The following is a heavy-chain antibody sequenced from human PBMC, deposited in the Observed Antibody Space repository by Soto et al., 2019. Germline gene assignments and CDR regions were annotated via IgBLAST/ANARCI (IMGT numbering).Heavy chain of an antibody. CDR1: GFNVSAYT. D-gene: IGHD1-26*01. V-gene: IGHV3-30-3*01. J-gene: IGHJ4*02. CDR2: ISSDGNHK. CDR3: ARWEQPLFDY. Sequence: ESGGGVVQPGRSLRLSCAASGFNVSAYTMHWVRQAPGKGLEWVAVISSDGNHKYYTDSVKGRFTISRDTSKNTLYLQMNSLRAEDTAVYYCARWEQPLFDYWGQGTLVTVSS.